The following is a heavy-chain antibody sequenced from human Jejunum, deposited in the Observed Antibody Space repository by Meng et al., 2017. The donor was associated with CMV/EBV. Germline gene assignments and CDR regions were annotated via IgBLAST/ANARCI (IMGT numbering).Heavy chain of an antibody. CDR3: ARDRNNWFDP. Sequence: CAASGFPFNSYWMHWVRQAPGNGLVWVSRINSDGSVTNYADSVKGRFTISRDNAKNTLYLQMNSLRAEDTAVYYCARDRNNWFDPWGQGTRVTVSS. V-gene: IGHV3-74*01. J-gene: IGHJ5*02. CDR2: INSDGSVT. CDR1: GFPFNSYW.